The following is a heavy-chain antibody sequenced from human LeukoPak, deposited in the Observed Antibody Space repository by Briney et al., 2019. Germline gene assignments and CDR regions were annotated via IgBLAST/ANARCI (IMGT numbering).Heavy chain of an antibody. CDR1: GGSISSYY. J-gene: IGHJ4*02. V-gene: IGHV4-4*07. Sequence: SETLSLTCTVSGGSISSYYWSWIRQPAGKGLEWIGRIYTSGSTNYNPSLKSRVTISVDTSKNQFSLKLSSVTAADTAVYYCARGRSWGSSWRIDHFDYWGQGTLVTVSS. CDR3: ARGRSWGSSWRIDHFDY. D-gene: IGHD6-13*01. CDR2: IYTSGST.